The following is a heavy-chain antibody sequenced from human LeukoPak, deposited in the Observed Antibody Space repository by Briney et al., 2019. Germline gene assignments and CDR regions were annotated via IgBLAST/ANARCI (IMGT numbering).Heavy chain of an antibody. CDR3: ARSHSGSYWGFFDY. D-gene: IGHD1-26*01. J-gene: IGHJ4*02. CDR1: GYTFTGYY. Sequence: ASVKASCKASGYTFTGYYMHWVRQAPGQGLEWMGWINPNSGGTNYAQKFQGRVTMTRDTSISTAYMELSRLRSDDTAVYYCARSHSGSYWGFFDYWGQGTLVTVSS. V-gene: IGHV1-2*02. CDR2: INPNSGGT.